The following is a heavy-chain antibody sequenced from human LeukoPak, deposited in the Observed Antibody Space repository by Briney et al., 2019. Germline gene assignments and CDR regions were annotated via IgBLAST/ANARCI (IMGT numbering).Heavy chain of an antibody. CDR2: INPNSGGT. CDR1: GYTFTSYG. V-gene: IGHV1-2*02. D-gene: IGHD3-10*01. J-gene: IGHJ4*02. Sequence: ASVKVSCKASGYTFTSYGISWVRQAPGQGLEWMGWINPNSGGTNYAQKFQGRVTMTRDTSISTAYMELSRLRSDDTAVYYCARGLLWFGELPFLDYWGQGTLVTVSS. CDR3: ARGLLWFGELPFLDY.